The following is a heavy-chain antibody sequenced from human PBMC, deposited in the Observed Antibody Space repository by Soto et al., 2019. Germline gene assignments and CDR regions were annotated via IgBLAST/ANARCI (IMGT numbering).Heavy chain of an antibody. CDR1: GYTFTGYY. CDR3: ARGESYYDFWSTPVPFDY. D-gene: IGHD3-3*01. J-gene: IGHJ4*02. CDR2: INPNSGGT. V-gene: IGHV1-2*04. Sequence: GASVKVSCKASGYTFTGYYMHWVRQAPGQGLEWMGWINPNSGGTNYAQKFQGWVTMTRDTSISTAYMELSRLRSDDTAVYYCARGESYYDFWSTPVPFDYWGQGTLVTVSS.